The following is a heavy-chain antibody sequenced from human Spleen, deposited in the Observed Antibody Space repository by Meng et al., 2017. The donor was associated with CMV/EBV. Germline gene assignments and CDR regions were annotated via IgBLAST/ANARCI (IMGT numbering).Heavy chain of an antibody. CDR3: ARGRRRIRLYLPYFDY. CDR1: GFTFSTYT. J-gene: IGHJ4*02. Sequence: GGSLRLSCAASGFTFSTYTMNWVRQAPGKGLEWVGFIRNKAYRGTTEYAASVKDRITISRDDSKRIAYLQMNSLKTEDTAVYYCARGRRRIRLYLPYFDYWGQGTLVTVSS. V-gene: IGHV3-49*04. CDR2: IRNKAYRGTT. D-gene: IGHD5-18*01.